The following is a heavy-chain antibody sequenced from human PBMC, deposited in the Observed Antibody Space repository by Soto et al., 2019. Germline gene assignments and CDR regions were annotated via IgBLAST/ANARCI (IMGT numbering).Heavy chain of an antibody. Sequence: GASVKVSCKSSGYTFSSYGVSWVRQAPGQGLEWLGWISAYSGVTNYAQKFQGRVTITADESTSTAYMELSSLRSEDTAVYYCASRAMVRGVIINGSFDYWGQGTLVTVSS. CDR1: GYTFSSYG. V-gene: IGHV1-18*01. CDR3: ASRAMVRGVIINGSFDY. CDR2: ISAYSGVT. J-gene: IGHJ4*02. D-gene: IGHD3-10*01.